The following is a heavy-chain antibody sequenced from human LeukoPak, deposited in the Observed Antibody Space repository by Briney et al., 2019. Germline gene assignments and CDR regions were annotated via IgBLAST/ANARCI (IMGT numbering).Heavy chain of an antibody. CDR3: ARFTRTDVAFDI. Sequence: GGSLRLSCAASGFTVSSNYMSWVRQAPGQGLERVSVIYSGGSTYYADSVKGRFTISRDNSKNTLYLQMNSLRAEDTAVYYCARFTRTDVAFDIWGQGTMVTVSS. J-gene: IGHJ3*02. V-gene: IGHV3-66*01. CDR1: GFTVSSNY. CDR2: IYSGGST.